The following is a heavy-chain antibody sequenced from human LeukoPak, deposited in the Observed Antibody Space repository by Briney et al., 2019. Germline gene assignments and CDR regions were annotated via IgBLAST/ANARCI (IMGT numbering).Heavy chain of an antibody. J-gene: IGHJ4*02. D-gene: IGHD3-10*01. CDR2: IYYSGST. Sequence: SETLSLTCTVSGGSISSYYWSWIRQPPGKGLEWIGYIYYSGSTYYNPSLKSRVTISLDTSKNQFSLKLTSVTAADTAVYDCARDFPEGNGAITMLRGVRLHRRTYFDYWGQGTLVTVSS. CDR3: ARDFPEGNGAITMLRGVRLHRRTYFDY. CDR1: GGSISSYY. V-gene: IGHV4-59*12.